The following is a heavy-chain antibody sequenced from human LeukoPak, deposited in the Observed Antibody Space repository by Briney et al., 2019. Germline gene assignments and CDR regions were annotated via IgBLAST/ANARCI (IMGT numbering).Heavy chain of an antibody. D-gene: IGHD1-26*01. CDR2: INTDGSTT. CDR1: GFTFSNYW. CDR3: ARDSGTYYYYYMDV. Sequence: PGGSLRLSCVASGFTFSNYWMYWVRQAPGKGLVWVSRINTDGSTTNYADSVKGRFTLSRDNAKNTLYLQINSLRAEDTAVYYCARDSGTYYYYYMDVWGKGTTVTVSS. J-gene: IGHJ6*03. V-gene: IGHV3-74*01.